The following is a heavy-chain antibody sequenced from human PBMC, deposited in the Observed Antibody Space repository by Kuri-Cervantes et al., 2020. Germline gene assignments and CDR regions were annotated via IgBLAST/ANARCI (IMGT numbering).Heavy chain of an antibody. Sequence: GGSLRLCCAASGFTFSSYAMHWVRQAPGKGLEWVAVISYDGSNKYYADSVKGRFTISRDNSKNTLYLQMNSLRAEDTAVYYCARDDDCGGDCSRAFDIWGQGTMVTVSS. J-gene: IGHJ3*02. D-gene: IGHD2-21*02. CDR3: ARDDDCGGDCSRAFDI. CDR2: ISYDGSNK. CDR1: GFTFSSYA. V-gene: IGHV3-30-3*01.